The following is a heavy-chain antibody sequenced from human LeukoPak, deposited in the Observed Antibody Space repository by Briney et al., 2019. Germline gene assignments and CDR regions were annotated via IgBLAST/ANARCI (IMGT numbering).Heavy chain of an antibody. CDR3: ARYPDNWNYADINWFDP. V-gene: IGHV1-69*01. CDR1: GGTFSSYA. J-gene: IGHJ5*02. Sequence: SVKVSCKASGGTFSSYAISWVRQAPGQGLEWMGGIIPIFGTANYAQKFQGRVTITADESTSTAYMELSSLRSEDTAVYYCARYPDNWNYADINWFDPWGQGTLATVSS. CDR2: IIPIFGTA. D-gene: IGHD1-7*01.